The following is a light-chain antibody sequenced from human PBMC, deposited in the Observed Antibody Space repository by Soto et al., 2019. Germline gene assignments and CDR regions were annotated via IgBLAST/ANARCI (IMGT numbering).Light chain of an antibody. Sequence: EVVMRQSPATLSVSPGEGATLSCRASQGIGDTLAWYQHKPGQAPRLLIYLASNRAAGVPARFSGSGSGTDFTLTISNVEPEDFAVYYCQQRSNWPITFGQGTRLEIK. CDR2: LAS. CDR3: QQRSNWPIT. J-gene: IGKJ5*01. CDR1: QGIGDT. V-gene: IGKV3-11*01.